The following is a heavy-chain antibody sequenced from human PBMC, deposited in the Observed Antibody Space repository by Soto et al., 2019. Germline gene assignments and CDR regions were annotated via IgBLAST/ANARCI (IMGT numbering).Heavy chain of an antibody. CDR2: IIPILGIA. CDR1: GGTLSSYA. D-gene: IGHD3-22*01. Sequence: SVKVSCKASGGTLSSYAISGVRQAPGQGLEWMGRIIPILGIANYAQKFQGRVTITADKSTSTAYMELSSLRSEDTAVYYCARDPDYYDRSGYYFGDAFDIWGQGTMVTVSS. CDR3: ARDPDYYDRSGYYFGDAFDI. V-gene: IGHV1-69*04. J-gene: IGHJ3*02.